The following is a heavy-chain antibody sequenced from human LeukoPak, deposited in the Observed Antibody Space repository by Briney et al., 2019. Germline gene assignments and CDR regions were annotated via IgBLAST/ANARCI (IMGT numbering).Heavy chain of an antibody. CDR1: GFTFSSYW. V-gene: IGHV3-7*01. D-gene: IGHD3-22*01. Sequence: GGSLRLSCAASGFTFSSYWMSWVRQAPGKGLEWVANIKQDGSERYYVDSVKGRFTISRDNAKNSLYLQMISLRVEDTAVYYRARRSGHYYDSSGYYHENAFVIWGQGTMVTVSS. J-gene: IGHJ3*02. CDR3: ARRSGHYYDSSGYYHENAFVI. CDR2: IKQDGSER.